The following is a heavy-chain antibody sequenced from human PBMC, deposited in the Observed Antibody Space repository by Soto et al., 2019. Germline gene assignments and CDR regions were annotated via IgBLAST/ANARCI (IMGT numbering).Heavy chain of an antibody. Sequence: QLQLQESGPGLVKPSETLSLTCTVSGDSISSSTYFWGWVRQPPGKGLEWIGSIYYSGSTYYNPSLKSRVTISVYTSKNHFSLQVSSLTAADTAVYYCARHLGEGYFDYWGDGTLVTVSS. CDR3: ARHLGEGYFDY. CDR2: IYYSGST. J-gene: IGHJ4*01. CDR1: GDSISSSTYF. V-gene: IGHV4-39*01.